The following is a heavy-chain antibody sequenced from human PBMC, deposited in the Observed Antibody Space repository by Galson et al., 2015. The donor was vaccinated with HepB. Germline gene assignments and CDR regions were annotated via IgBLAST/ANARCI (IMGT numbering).Heavy chain of an antibody. CDR2: IYYSGST. CDR1: GGSISSYY. V-gene: IGHV4-59*01. D-gene: IGHD2-2*01. J-gene: IGHJ6*02. Sequence: ETLSLTCTVSGGSISSYYWSWIRQPPGKGLEWIGYIYYSGSTNYNPSLKSRVTISVDTSKNQFSLKLSSVAAADTAVYYCARENIVVVPAASPPEYYYYGMDVWGQGTTVTVSS. CDR3: ARENIVVVPAASPPEYYYYGMDV.